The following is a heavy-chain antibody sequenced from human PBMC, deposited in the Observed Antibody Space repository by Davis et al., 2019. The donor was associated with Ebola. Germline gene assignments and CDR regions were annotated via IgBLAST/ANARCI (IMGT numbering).Heavy chain of an antibody. V-gene: IGHV3-11*01. J-gene: IGHJ4*02. Sequence: PGGSLRLSCAASGFTVSSNYMSWVRQAPGKGLEWVSYISSSGRTISYADSVKGRFTISRDNAKNSLFLQMNSLRAEDTAVYYCARDDRNYDYWGQGTLVTVSS. CDR1: GFTVSSNY. CDR2: ISSSGRTI. CDR3: ARDDRNYDY. D-gene: IGHD4-11*01.